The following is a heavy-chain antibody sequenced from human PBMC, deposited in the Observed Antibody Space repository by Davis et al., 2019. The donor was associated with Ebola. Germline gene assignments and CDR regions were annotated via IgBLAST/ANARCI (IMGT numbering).Heavy chain of an antibody. V-gene: IGHV3-21*01. J-gene: IGHJ3*02. CDR1: GFTFSSYS. CDR3: AREIAFGGVIVIRGAFDI. CDR2: ISSSSSYI. Sequence: GGSLRLSCAASGFTFSSYSMNWVRQAPGKGLEWVSSISSSSSYIYYADSVKGRFTISRDNAKNSLYLQMNSLRAEDTAVYYCAREIAFGGVIVIRGAFDIWGQGTMVTVSS. D-gene: IGHD3-16*02.